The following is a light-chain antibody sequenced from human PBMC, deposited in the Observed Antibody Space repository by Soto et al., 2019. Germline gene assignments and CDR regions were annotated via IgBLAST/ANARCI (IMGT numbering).Light chain of an antibody. V-gene: IGKV1-5*03. Sequence: DIQMTQSPSTLSASVGDRVTITCRASQSISSWLAWYQQKPGKHPKILIYNASSLESGVPSRFSGSGSGTDFTLTSISLQPDDFETYYCQLYNSYTWTFGQGTKVEIK. CDR1: QSISSW. CDR3: QLYNSYTWT. CDR2: NAS. J-gene: IGKJ1*01.